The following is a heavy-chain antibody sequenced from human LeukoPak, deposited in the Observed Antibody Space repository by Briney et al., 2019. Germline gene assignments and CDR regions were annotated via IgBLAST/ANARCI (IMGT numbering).Heavy chain of an antibody. J-gene: IGHJ4*02. D-gene: IGHD2-2*02. CDR2: IIPILGIA. V-gene: IGHV1-69*04. CDR3: AAPGGDCSSTSCYTLPFDY. CDR1: GGTFSSYA. Sequence: SVKVSCKASGGTFSSYASSWVRQAPGQGLEWMGRIIPILGIANYAQKFQGRVTITADKSTSTAYMELSSLRSEDTAVYYCAAPGGDCSSTSCYTLPFDYWGQGTLVTVSS.